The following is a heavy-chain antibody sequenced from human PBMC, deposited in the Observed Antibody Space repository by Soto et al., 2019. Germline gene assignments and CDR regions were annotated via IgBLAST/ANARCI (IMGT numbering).Heavy chain of an antibody. Sequence: QVQLVQSGADVKKPGASVKVSCKASGYTFTSFGINWVRQAPGQGLEWMGWISGYNGNTNYAQNLQDRVTMTRDTSTITAYMKLMSLRSDDTAVYYCARPTDFYYYAMDVWGQGTTVTVSS. J-gene: IGHJ6*02. V-gene: IGHV1-18*01. CDR3: ARPTDFYYYAMDV. CDR1: GYTFTSFG. CDR2: ISGYNGNT.